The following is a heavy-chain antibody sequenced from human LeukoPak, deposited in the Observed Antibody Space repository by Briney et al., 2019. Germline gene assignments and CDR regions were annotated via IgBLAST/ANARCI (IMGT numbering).Heavy chain of an antibody. Sequence: SGTLCLTCAVLDGSLTGYVWNWIRQSPGKELEWIGAINHRGSTNYNPSLKSRLTISVDTSNNQFSLRLTSVTAADTGVYFCARDPTTVMTVPWYFDTWGQGTLVTVSS. CDR3: ARDPTTVMTVPWYFDT. D-gene: IGHD4-11*01. J-gene: IGHJ4*02. V-gene: IGHV4-34*01. CDR1: DGSLTGYV. CDR2: INHRGST.